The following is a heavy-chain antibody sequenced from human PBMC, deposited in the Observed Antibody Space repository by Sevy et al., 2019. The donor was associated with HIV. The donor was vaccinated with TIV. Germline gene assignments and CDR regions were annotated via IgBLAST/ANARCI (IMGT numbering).Heavy chain of an antibody. D-gene: IGHD2-21*02. J-gene: IGHJ4*02. CDR2: IIPSAGIA. CDR1: GGTLNNYG. CDR3: ASVRPCGGDCYFFDT. V-gene: IGHV1-69*10. Sequence: ASVKVSCKASGGTLNNYGMNWVRQAPGQGLEWMGGIIPSAGIASYAQRIKGRAAITADTSTSTLYLEVGRLRSDYTAVYFCASVRPCGGDCYFFDTWGQGTLVTVSS.